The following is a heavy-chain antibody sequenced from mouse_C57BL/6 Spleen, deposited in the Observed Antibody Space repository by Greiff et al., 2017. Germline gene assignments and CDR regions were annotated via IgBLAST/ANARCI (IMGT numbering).Heavy chain of an antibody. J-gene: IGHJ3*01. V-gene: IGHV1-69*01. CDR2: IDPSDSYT. Sequence: QVQLQQPGAELVMPGASVKLSCKASGYTFTSYWMHWVKQRPGQGLEWIGEIDPSDSYTNYNQKFKGKSTLTVDKSSSTAYMQLSSLTSEDSAVYYCARSDHYSSSTAWFAYWGQGTLVTVSA. CDR3: ARSDHYSSSTAWFAY. CDR1: GYTFTSYW. D-gene: IGHD1-1*01.